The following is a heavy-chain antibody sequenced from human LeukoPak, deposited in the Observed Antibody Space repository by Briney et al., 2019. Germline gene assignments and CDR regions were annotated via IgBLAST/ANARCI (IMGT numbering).Heavy chain of an antibody. D-gene: IGHD2-15*01. V-gene: IGHV1-18*01. CDR1: GSTFIRYG. CDR2: ISAYKGVT. J-gene: IGHJ4*02. CDR3: ARVNDITVVAAAAPHYEY. Sequence: ASVTVSCKPSGSTFIRYGISWVRQAPGQGLEWVGWISAYKGVTDYAQKFQGRVAMTTDTSTSTVYMELMSLTFEDTAVYYCARVNDITVVAAAAPHYEYWGQGTLVTVSS.